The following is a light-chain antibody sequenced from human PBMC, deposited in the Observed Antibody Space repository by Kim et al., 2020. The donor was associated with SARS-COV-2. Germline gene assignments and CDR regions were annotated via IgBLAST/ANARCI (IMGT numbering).Light chain of an antibody. J-gene: IGKJ1*01. CDR3: QQYRDWPPWT. CDR2: GAS. V-gene: IGKV3-15*01. CDR1: QSTGSS. Sequence: SAGEIAALYCLASQSTGSSLAWYRKRPGQAPRLLIFGASIRATGIPARFSGGGSGSEFNLTISGLQSDDFAVYYCQQYRDWPPWTFGQGTKVDIK.